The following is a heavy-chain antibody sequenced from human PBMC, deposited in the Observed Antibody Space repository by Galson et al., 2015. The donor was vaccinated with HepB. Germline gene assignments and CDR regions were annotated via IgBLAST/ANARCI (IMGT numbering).Heavy chain of an antibody. Sequence: SLRLSCAASGFTFSSYSMNWVRQAPGKGLEWVSSISSSSSYIYYADSVKGRFTISRDNAKNSLYLQMNSLRAEDTAVYYCARALVVPPSPASGPYYYYYGMDVWGQGTTVTVSS. CDR3: ARALVVPPSPASGPYYYYYGMDV. J-gene: IGHJ6*02. CDR1: GFTFSSYS. D-gene: IGHD3-22*01. CDR2: ISSSSSYI. V-gene: IGHV3-21*01.